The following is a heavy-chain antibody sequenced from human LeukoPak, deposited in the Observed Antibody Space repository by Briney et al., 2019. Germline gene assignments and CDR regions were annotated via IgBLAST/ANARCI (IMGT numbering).Heavy chain of an antibody. J-gene: IGHJ4*02. CDR1: GYTFTNYD. Sequence: ASVKVSCKASGYTFTNYDINWVRQATGQGREGMGYKNPNSGNSAYAQKFQGRVTITTDASITTAYMELSGLRSEDTALYYCAREGLDYWGQGTLVTVSS. CDR2: KNPNSGNS. CDR3: AREGLDY. V-gene: IGHV1-8*01.